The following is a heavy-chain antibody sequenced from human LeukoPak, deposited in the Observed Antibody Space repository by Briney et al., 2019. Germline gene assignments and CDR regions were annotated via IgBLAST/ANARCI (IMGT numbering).Heavy chain of an antibody. D-gene: IGHD5-12*01. CDR3: AKRSGYEPGDEWFDP. J-gene: IGHJ5*02. CDR2: IYSGGST. CDR1: GFTVSSNY. Sequence: GGSLRLSCAASGFTVSSNYMSWVRQAPGKGLEWVSVIYSGGSTYYADSVKGRFTISRDNSKNTLYLQMNSLRAEDTAVYYCAKRSGYEPGDEWFDPWGQGTLVTVSS. V-gene: IGHV3-53*01.